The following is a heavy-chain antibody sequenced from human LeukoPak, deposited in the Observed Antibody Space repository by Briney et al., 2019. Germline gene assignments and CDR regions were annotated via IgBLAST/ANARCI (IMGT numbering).Heavy chain of an antibody. CDR3: AREYCSGGSCYSAY. V-gene: IGHV4-30-2*01. CDR1: GGSISSGDYY. Sequence: SETLSLTCTVSGGSISSGDYYWNWIRQTPEKGLEWVGYIFHSGNTYYNLSLKSRVTISVDTSRNQFSLKLTSVTAADTAVYYCAREYCSGGSCYSAYWGQGTLVTVSS. CDR2: IFHSGNT. J-gene: IGHJ4*02. D-gene: IGHD2-15*01.